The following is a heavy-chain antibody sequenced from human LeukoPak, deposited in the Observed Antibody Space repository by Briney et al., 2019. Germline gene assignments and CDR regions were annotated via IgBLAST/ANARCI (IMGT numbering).Heavy chain of an antibody. CDR1: GFTFSSYS. Sequence: GGSLRLSCAASGFTFSSYSMNWVRQAPGKGLEWVSSISSSSSYIYYADSVKGRFTISRENAKNSLYLQMNSLRAGDTAVYYCARAAYSSTWYYRYFDLWGRGTLVTVSS. J-gene: IGHJ2*01. CDR3: ARAAYSSTWYYRYFDL. D-gene: IGHD6-13*01. CDR2: ISSSSSYI. V-gene: IGHV3-21*01.